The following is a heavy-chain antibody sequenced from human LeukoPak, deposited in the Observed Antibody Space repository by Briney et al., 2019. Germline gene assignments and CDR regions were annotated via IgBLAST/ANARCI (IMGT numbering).Heavy chain of an antibody. CDR3: ARDLDSSGPH. J-gene: IGHJ4*02. D-gene: IGHD3-22*01. Sequence: SETLSLTCTVSGGSISSSSYYWGWIRQPPGKGLEWIGSIYYSGSTYYNPSLKSRVTISVDTSKNQFSLKLSSVTAADTAVYYCARDLDSSGPHWGQGTLVTVSS. CDR1: GGSISSSSYY. V-gene: IGHV4-39*07. CDR2: IYYSGST.